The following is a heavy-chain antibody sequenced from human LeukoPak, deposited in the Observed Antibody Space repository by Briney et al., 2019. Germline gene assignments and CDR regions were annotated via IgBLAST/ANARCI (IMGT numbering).Heavy chain of an antibody. CDR3: TKDPNGDYVGAFGP. CDR1: GFTFSSFA. V-gene: IGHV3-23*01. J-gene: IGHJ5*02. D-gene: IGHD4-17*01. Sequence: PGGSLRLSCAASGFTFSSFAMTWVRQAPGKGLEWVSSITGTHYTTYNTDSVKGRFTISRDNSKNTLYLQMNSLRADDTAVYYCTKDPNGDYVGAFGPWGQGTLVTVSS. CDR2: ITGTHYTT.